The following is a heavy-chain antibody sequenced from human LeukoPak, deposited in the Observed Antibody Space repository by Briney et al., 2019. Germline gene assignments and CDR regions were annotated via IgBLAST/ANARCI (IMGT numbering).Heavy chain of an antibody. Sequence: SETLSLTCSVSGGSISGHYWTWIRQPPGKGLEWIGYIYYSGSTNYNPSLKSRVTISVDTSKNQFSLKLSSVTAADTAVYYCARGPWCYDFWSGYSRGWFDPWGQGTLVTVSS. CDR2: IYYSGST. J-gene: IGHJ5*02. D-gene: IGHD3-3*01. CDR1: GGSISGHY. CDR3: ARGPWCYDFWSGYSRGWFDP. V-gene: IGHV4-59*11.